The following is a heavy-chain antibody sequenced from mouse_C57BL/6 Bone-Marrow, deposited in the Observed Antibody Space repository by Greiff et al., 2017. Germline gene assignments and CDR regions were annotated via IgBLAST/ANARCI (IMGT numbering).Heavy chain of an antibody. V-gene: IGHV1-74*01. CDR1: GYTFTSYW. D-gene: IGHD2-3*01. Sequence: QVQLQQPGAELVKPGASVKVSCKASGYTFTSYWMHWVKPRPGQGLEWIGRIHPSDSDTTYNQKFKGKATLTVDKSSSTAYMQLSSLTSVDSAVYYCAISARDGYYKFAYWGQGTLVTVSA. CDR3: AISARDGYYKFAY. J-gene: IGHJ3*01. CDR2: IHPSDSDT.